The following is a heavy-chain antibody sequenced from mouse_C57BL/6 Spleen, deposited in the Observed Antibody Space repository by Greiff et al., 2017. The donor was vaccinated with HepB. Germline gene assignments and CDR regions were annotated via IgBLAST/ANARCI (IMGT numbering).Heavy chain of an antibody. V-gene: IGHV1-39*01. CDR1: GYSFTDYN. CDR2: INPNYGTT. Sequence: VQLQQSGPELVKPGASVKISCKASGYSFTDYNMNWVKQSNGKSLEWIGVINPNYGTTSYNQKFKGKATLTVDQSSSTAYMQLNSLTSEDSAVYYCAYYYGSSYEGLYYAMDYWGQGTSVTVSS. J-gene: IGHJ4*01. D-gene: IGHD1-1*01. CDR3: AYYYGSSYEGLYYAMDY.